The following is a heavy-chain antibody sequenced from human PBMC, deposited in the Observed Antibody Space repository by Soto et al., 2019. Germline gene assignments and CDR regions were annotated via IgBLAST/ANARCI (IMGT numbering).Heavy chain of an antibody. CDR3: GRKSQGSVTVTGNWYFDL. CDR1: GFTFGGYA. V-gene: IGHV3-23*01. Sequence: EVQLLESGGGLLQLGGSLRLSCAASGFTFGGYAMNWVRQAPGKGLEWVSGISGGGDATFYTDSVKGRFTISRDNSGNTLYLQMNSLRAEDTAVYFCGRKSQGSVTVTGNWYFDLWGRGTLVTVSS. D-gene: IGHD4-17*01. CDR2: ISGGGDAT. J-gene: IGHJ2*01.